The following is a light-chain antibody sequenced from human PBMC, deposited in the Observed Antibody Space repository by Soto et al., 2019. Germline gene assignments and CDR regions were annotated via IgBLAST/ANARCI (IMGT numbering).Light chain of an antibody. CDR3: QQRSNWPPSIT. CDR1: QGVRSD. CDR2: DAS. Sequence: EIVLTQSPGTLSLSAGERATLSCRASQGVRSDLVWYQQKPGQAPRLLIYDASNRATGIPARFSGSGSGTDFTLTISSLEPEDFAVYYCQQRSNWPPSITFGQGTRLEIK. J-gene: IGKJ5*01. V-gene: IGKV3-11*01.